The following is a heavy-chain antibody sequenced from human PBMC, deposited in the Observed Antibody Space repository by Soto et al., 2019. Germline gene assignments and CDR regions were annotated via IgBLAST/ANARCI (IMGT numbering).Heavy chain of an antibody. V-gene: IGHV4-39*01. D-gene: IGHD2-21*02. CDR2: IYYSGST. CDR3: ARGSKITVVTNNWFDP. CDR1: GGSISNYY. J-gene: IGHJ5*02. Sequence: PSETLSLTCTVSGGSISNYYWGWIRQPPGKGLEWIGSIYYSGSTYYNPSLKSRVTISVDTSKNQFSLKLSSVTAADTAVYYCARGSKITVVTNNWFDPWGQGTLVTVSS.